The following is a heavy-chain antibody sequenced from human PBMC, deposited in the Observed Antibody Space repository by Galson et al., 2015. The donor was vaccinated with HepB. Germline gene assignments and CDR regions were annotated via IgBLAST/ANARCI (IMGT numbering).Heavy chain of an antibody. D-gene: IGHD4-23*01. J-gene: IGHJ4*02. V-gene: IGHV3-30*04. CDR1: GFSFEIYA. Sequence: SLRLSCAASGFSFEIYAMHWVRQAPGKGLEWLSVISSDGSIKYYADPVKGRFTISRDNSKNTLYLQMSSLRSEDTAVYYCARDQVRNGGNQGPLDYWGQGTLVTVSS. CDR2: ISSDGSIK. CDR3: ARDQVRNGGNQGPLDY.